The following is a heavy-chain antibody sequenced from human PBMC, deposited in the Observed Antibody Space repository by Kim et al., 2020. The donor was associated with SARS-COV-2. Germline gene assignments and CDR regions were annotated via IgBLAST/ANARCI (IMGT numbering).Heavy chain of an antibody. D-gene: IGHD1-26*01. Sequence: SETLSLTCTVSGGSISSGGYYWSWIRQHPGKGLEWIGYIYYSGSTYYNPSLKSRVTISVDTSKNQFSLKLSSVTAADTAVYYCARGGIVGAKPLDYWGQGTLVTVSS. CDR3: ARGGIVGAKPLDY. CDR2: IYYSGST. V-gene: IGHV4-31*03. CDR1: GGSISSGGYY. J-gene: IGHJ4*02.